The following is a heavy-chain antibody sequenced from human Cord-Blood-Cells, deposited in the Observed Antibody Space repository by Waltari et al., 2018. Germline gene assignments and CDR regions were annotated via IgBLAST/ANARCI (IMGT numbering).Heavy chain of an antibody. CDR3: ARQPVRGIGLWYYFDY. D-gene: IGHD5-18*01. V-gene: IGHV4-34*01. CDR2: INHSGST. CDR1: GGSFSGYN. J-gene: IGHJ4*02. Sequence: QVQLQQWGAGLLKPSETLSLTCAVYGGSFSGYNWRWIGKPPGKGLEWIGEINHSGSTNYSPSLKSRVTISVDTSKNQFSLKLSSVTAADTAVYYCARQPVRGIGLWYYFDYWGQGTLVTVSS.